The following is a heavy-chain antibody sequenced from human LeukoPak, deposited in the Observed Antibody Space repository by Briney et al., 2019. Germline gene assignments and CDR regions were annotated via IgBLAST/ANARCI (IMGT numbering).Heavy chain of an antibody. V-gene: IGHV3-23*01. CDR1: GFTFSSYA. Sequence: GGSLRLSCAASGFTFSSYAMSWVRQAPRKGLEWVSAISGSGGSTYYADSVKGRFTISRDNSKNTLYLQMNSLRAEDTAVYYCAKDSSITIFGVVTPRPIDYWGQGTLVTVSS. D-gene: IGHD3-3*01. J-gene: IGHJ4*02. CDR2: ISGSGGST. CDR3: AKDSSITIFGVVTPRPIDY.